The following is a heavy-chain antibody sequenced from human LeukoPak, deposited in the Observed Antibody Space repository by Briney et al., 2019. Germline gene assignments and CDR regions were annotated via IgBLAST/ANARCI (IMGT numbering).Heavy chain of an antibody. Sequence: GGSLRLSCAASGFTFSDYYMSWIRQAPGKGLEWVSYISSRDSTIYYADSVKGRFTISRDNAKNSLYLQMNSLRAEDTAVYYCARDRLYYGSRREDYYMDVWGKGTTVTISS. J-gene: IGHJ6*03. CDR1: GFTFSDYY. CDR2: ISSRDSTI. D-gene: IGHD3-10*01. V-gene: IGHV3-11*04. CDR3: ARDRLYYGSRREDYYMDV.